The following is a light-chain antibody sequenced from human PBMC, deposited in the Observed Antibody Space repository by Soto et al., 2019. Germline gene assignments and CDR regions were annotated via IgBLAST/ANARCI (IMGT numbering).Light chain of an antibody. CDR1: QSISTN. Sequence: EIVLTQSPATLSLSPGERATLSSRASQSISTNLAWNKQKPGQAPRLLIYDASNRATGIPARFSGGGTGTDFTLTISSLEPEDFAVYYCQQRSNWPPTFGGGTKVEIK. J-gene: IGKJ4*01. V-gene: IGKV3-11*01. CDR3: QQRSNWPPT. CDR2: DAS.